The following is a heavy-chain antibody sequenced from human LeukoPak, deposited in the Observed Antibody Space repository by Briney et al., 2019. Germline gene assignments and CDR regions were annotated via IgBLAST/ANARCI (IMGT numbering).Heavy chain of an antibody. V-gene: IGHV1-2*02. CDR3: ARDRYYYDSSGYYHGYAFDI. D-gene: IGHD3-22*01. Sequence: ASVKVSCKASGYTFTGYYMHWVRQAPGQGLEWMGWINPNSGGTNYAQKFQGRVTMTRDTSISTAYMELSRLRSDDTAVYYCARDRYYYDSSGYYHGYAFDIWGQGTMVTVSP. J-gene: IGHJ3*02. CDR2: INPNSGGT. CDR1: GYTFTGYY.